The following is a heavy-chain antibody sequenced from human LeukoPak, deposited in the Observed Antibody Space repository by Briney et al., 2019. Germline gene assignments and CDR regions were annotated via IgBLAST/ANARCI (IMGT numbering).Heavy chain of an antibody. V-gene: IGHV4-31*03. CDR2: IDYSGCT. CDR1: GGSISSGGNY. Sequence: SETLSLTCIVSGGSISSGGNYWSWIRQNPGKGLEWIGYIDYSGCTHHNPSLKSRLNMSVDTSKSEFSLKLRSVTAADTAVYYCARERGGQRTDIDYWGQGTLVTVSS. CDR3: ARERGGQRTDIDY. J-gene: IGHJ4*02. D-gene: IGHD2-21*02.